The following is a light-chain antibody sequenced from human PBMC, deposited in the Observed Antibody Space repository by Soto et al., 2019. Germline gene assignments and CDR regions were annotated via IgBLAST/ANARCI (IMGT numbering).Light chain of an antibody. V-gene: IGLV1-40*01. J-gene: IGLJ2*01. Sequence: QSVLTQPPSVSGAPGQRVSISCTGSSSNIGAGYDVHWYQQLPGTAPKFVIFGNINRPLGVPARFSGSKSGTSASLAISGLQAEDEADYYCQSHDSSLSGFVVFGGGTKLTVL. CDR2: GNI. CDR1: SSNIGAGYD. CDR3: QSHDSSLSGFVV.